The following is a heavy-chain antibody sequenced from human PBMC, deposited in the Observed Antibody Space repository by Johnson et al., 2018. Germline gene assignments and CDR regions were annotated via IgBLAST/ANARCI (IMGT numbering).Heavy chain of an antibody. Sequence: VQLQESGGGLVPPGGSXRLSCVASGFTISSYWMHWVRQAPGKGLVWGSRINGDGSSRRHADSVKGQPTITIDNAKNTRYLQMNSLRAGDTAGYYWVKQTSGTFEEFYGMDVGGKGTTVIVSS. J-gene: IGHJ6*04. V-gene: IGHV3-74*01. CDR1: GFTISSYW. D-gene: IGHD3-9*01. CDR3: VKQTSGTFEEFYGMDV. CDR2: INGDGSSR.